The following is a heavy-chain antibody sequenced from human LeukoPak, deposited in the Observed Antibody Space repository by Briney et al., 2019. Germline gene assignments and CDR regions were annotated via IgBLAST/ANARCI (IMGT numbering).Heavy chain of an antibody. CDR3: ARSHSSSWYRVSSMAFDF. J-gene: IGHJ3*01. Sequence: SETLSLTCTVSGGSISSYYWSWIRQPAGKGLERIGRIYTSGSTNYNPSLKSRVTMSVDTSKNQFSLKLSSVTAADTAVYYCARSHSSSWYRVSSMAFDFWGQGTMVTVSS. CDR2: IYTSGST. CDR1: GGSISSYY. D-gene: IGHD6-13*01. V-gene: IGHV4-4*07.